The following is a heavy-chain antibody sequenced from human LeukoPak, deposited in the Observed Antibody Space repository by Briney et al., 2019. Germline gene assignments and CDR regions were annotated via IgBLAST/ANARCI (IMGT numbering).Heavy chain of an antibody. Sequence: GGSLRLSCAASGFTVSSNYMSWVRQAPGKGLEWVSVIYSGGSTYYADSVKGRFTISRDNSKNTLYLQMNSLRAEDTAVYYCARDRYSSSSNSDYWGQGTLVTVSS. CDR2: IYSGGST. J-gene: IGHJ4*02. V-gene: IGHV3-66*02. D-gene: IGHD6-13*01. CDR3: ARDRYSSSSNSDY. CDR1: GFTVSSNY.